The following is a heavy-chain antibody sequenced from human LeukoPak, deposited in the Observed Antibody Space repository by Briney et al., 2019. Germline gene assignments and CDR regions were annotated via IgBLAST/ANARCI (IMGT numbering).Heavy chain of an antibody. D-gene: IGHD3-22*01. CDR2: IKSKTDGGTT. Sequence: GGSLRLSRAASGFILTNAWMHWVRQAPGKGLEWVGRIKSKTDGGTTDYAAPVKGRFTISRDDLKNTLYLQMNSLKTEDTAVYYCTTWFYYDSSGYAYWGQGTLVTVSS. V-gene: IGHV3-15*07. J-gene: IGHJ4*02. CDR3: TTWFYYDSSGYAY. CDR1: GFILTNAW.